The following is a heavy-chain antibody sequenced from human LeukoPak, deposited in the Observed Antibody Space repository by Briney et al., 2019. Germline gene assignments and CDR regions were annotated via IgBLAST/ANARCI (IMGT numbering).Heavy chain of an antibody. D-gene: IGHD6-19*01. J-gene: IGHJ4*02. Sequence: PSETLSLTCAVYGGSFSGYYWSWVRQPPGKGLEWIGEINHSGSTNYNPSLKSRVTISVDTSKNQFSLKLSFVTAADTAVYYCARLSSSATDYWGQGTLVTVSS. CDR1: GGSFSGYY. V-gene: IGHV4-34*01. CDR2: INHSGST. CDR3: ARLSSSATDY.